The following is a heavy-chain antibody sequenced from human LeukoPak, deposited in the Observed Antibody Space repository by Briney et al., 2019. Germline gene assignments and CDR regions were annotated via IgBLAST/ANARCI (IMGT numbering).Heavy chain of an antibody. D-gene: IGHD3-22*01. CDR1: GVSIISYY. V-gene: IGHV4-59*08. CDR2: IYYSGNT. Sequence: PSETLSLTCTVSGVSIISYYWSWIRQPPGKGLEWIGYIYYSGNTNYNPSLKSRVTISGDTSKNQFSLKLNSVTAADTAVYYCARRPNTSGYHDYWGQGTLVAVSS. J-gene: IGHJ4*02. CDR3: ARRPNTSGYHDY.